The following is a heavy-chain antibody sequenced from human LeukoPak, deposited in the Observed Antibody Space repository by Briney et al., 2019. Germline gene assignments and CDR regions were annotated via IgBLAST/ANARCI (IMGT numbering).Heavy chain of an antibody. D-gene: IGHD3-10*01. CDR2: FNPDNGGT. CDR1: GYIFTYYY. J-gene: IGHJ5*02. V-gene: IGHV1-2*02. CDR3: ARDHVLLQWFGEGGFDP. Sequence: GASVTVSCKASGYIFTYYYVHWVRQAPGQGLEWMGWFNPDNGGTKSVQKFQGRVTMTGDTSMRTAYMELSRLTFDDTAVYYCARDHVLLQWFGEGGFDPWGQGTLVTVSS.